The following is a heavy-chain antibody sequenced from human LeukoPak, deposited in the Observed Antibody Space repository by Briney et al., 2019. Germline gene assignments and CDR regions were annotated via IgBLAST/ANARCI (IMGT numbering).Heavy chain of an antibody. J-gene: IGHJ1*01. CDR3: ARRSGSYRAGAEYFQH. D-gene: IGHD1-26*01. Sequence: SETLSLTCAVSGYSISSGYYWGWIRRSPGKGLEWIGSIYHSGSTYYNPSLKSRVTISVDTSKNHFSLRLSSVTAADTAVYYCARRSGSYRAGAEYFQHWGQGTLVILSS. CDR2: IYHSGST. V-gene: IGHV4-38-2*01. CDR1: GYSISSGYY.